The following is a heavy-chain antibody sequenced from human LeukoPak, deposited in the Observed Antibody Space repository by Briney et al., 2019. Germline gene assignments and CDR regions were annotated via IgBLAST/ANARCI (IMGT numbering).Heavy chain of an antibody. V-gene: IGHV1-18*01. CDR2: ISAYNGNT. D-gene: IGHD5-18*01. CDR1: GYTFTSYG. CDR3: ARDTSRISKLIQLWLSDY. J-gene: IGHJ4*02. Sequence: GASVKVSCKASGYTFTSYGISWVRQAPGQGLEWMGWISAYNGNTNYAQKLQGRVTMTTDTSTSTAYMELTSLRSDDTAVYYCARDTSRISKLIQLWLSDYWVQGTMVTVSS.